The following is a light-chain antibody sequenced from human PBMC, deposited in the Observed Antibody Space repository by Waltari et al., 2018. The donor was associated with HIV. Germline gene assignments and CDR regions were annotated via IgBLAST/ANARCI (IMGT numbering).Light chain of an antibody. V-gene: IGLV2-23*02. CDR2: DLS. Sequence: QSALPPPASVSGNPGQSVTITSTGTDIDLGNYNLSSWFQQPPGKAPKLLIYDLSKRPSGVSSRFSGSKSGYFASLTISGLLTEDESSYYCLTYVSKTSTWQFGGGTYLTV. J-gene: IGLJ3*02. CDR3: LTYVSKTSTWQ. CDR1: DIDLGNYNL.